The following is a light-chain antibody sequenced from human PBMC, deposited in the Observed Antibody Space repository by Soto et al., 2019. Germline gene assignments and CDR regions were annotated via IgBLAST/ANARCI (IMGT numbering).Light chain of an antibody. Sequence: QSALTPPASLSGSPGQSITISCAGTMRDVGAYNLVSWYQQHPGRAPQLIIYEVRNRPSGISFRFSGSKSGNTASLTISGLQAEDEADYYCSSYTSKSSLIFGGGTKVTVL. V-gene: IGLV2-14*01. J-gene: IGLJ2*01. CDR3: SSYTSKSSLI. CDR2: EVR. CDR1: MRDVGAYNL.